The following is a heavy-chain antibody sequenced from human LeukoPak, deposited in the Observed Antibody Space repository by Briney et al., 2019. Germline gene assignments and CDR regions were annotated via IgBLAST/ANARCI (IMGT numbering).Heavy chain of an antibody. V-gene: IGHV3-72*01. J-gene: IGHJ4*02. CDR3: ARGDGYDRRSFDY. CDR2: TRDKANSYNT. CDR1: GFTFSDHY. Sequence: GGSLRLSCAASGFTFSDHYMDWVRQAPGKGVEWVGRTRDKANSYNTEYAASVKGRFTIARDAAKTSLYMQIDSLKTEDTAVYYCARGDGYDRRSFDYWGQGTLVTVSS. D-gene: IGHD5-12*01.